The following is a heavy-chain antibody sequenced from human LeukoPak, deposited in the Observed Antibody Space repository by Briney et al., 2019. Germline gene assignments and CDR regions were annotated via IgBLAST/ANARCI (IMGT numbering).Heavy chain of an antibody. D-gene: IGHD5-12*01. CDR2: ISGSGGST. V-gene: IGHV3-23*01. Sequence: GGSLTLSRAASGFTFLSYAMSWVRQAPGKGLEWVSAISGSGGSTYYADSVKGRFTISRDNSKNTLYLQMNSLRGEDTAVYYCAKDEGDSGYSGYDSRPIFDYWGQGTLVTVSS. CDR3: AKDEGDSGYSGYDSRPIFDY. CDR1: GFTFLSYA. J-gene: IGHJ4*02.